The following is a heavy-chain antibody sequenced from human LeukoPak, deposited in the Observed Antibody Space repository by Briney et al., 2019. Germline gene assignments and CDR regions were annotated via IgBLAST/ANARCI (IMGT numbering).Heavy chain of an antibody. D-gene: IGHD2-2*01. Sequence: ASVEVSCKASGYTFTSYGISWVRQAPGQGLEWMGWISAYNGNTNYAQKLQGRVTMTTDTSTSTAYMELRSLRSDDTAVYYCARERTGCCSSTSCHELDPWGQGTLVTVSS. V-gene: IGHV1-18*01. CDR1: GYTFTSYG. CDR2: ISAYNGNT. CDR3: ARERTGCCSSTSCHELDP. J-gene: IGHJ5*02.